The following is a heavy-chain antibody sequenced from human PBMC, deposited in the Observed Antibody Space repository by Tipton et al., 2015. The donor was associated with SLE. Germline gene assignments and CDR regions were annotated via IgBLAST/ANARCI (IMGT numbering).Heavy chain of an antibody. J-gene: IGHJ6*03. V-gene: IGHV4-38-2*01. CDR3: ARGRSSSPPYYYYYMDV. CDR2: IYHSGST. CDR1: GYSISSGYY. D-gene: IGHD6-13*01. Sequence: TLSLTCAVSGYSISSGYYWGWIRQPPGKGREWIGSIYHSGSTYYNPSLKSRVTISVDTSKNQFSLKLSSVTAADTAVYYCARGRSSSPPYYYYYMDVWGKGTTVTVSS.